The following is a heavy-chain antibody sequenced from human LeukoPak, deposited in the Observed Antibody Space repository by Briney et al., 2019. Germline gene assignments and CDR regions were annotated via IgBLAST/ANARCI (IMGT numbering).Heavy chain of an antibody. V-gene: IGHV1-18*01. CDR1: GYTFTSYG. Sequence: GASVKVSCKASGYTFTSYGISWVRQAPGQGLEWMGWISAYNGNTNYAQKLQGRVTMTTDTSTSTAYMELRRLRSDDTAVYYFTRGSLYDFWSGYQYYFDYWGQGTLVTVPS. CDR3: TRGSLYDFWSGYQYYFDY. CDR2: ISAYNGNT. J-gene: IGHJ4*02. D-gene: IGHD3-3*01.